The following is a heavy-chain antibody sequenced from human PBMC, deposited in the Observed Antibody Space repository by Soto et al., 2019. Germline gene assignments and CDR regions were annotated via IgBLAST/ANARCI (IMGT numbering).Heavy chain of an antibody. CDR2: IIPIFGTA. CDR1: GCTFSSYA. V-gene: IGHV1-69*13. CDR3: ARFHVVVVPAANYHDYGLDV. Sequence: SVKVSCKASGCTFSSYAISWVRQAPGQGLEWMGGIIPIFGTANYAQKFQGRVAITADESTSTVYMELSSLRSEDTAVYYCARFHVVVVPAANYHDYGLDVWGQGPPSPVSS. D-gene: IGHD2-2*01. J-gene: IGHJ6*02.